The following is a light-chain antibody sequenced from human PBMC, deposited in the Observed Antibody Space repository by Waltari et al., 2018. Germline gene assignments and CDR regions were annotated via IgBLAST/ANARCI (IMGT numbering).Light chain of an antibody. V-gene: IGKV3-20*01. CDR3: QHYVRLPAT. Sequence: RARLSVRRSFACAQRKAGQAPRLLIYGASSTATGIPDRFNGIGSATAFSFTFSRLEPEEFAVYYCQHYVRLPATFGQGTKVEI. J-gene: IGKJ1*01. CDR2: GAS. CDR1: LSVRRS.